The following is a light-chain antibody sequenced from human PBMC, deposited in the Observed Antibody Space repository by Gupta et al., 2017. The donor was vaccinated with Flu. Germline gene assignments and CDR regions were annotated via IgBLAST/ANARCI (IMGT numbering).Light chain of an antibody. Sequence: ETVMTQSPVTLSASPAERVTLSCRASQNVGRNLAWYQQKPGRAPRLLIFGASTRAADVPARFSGSGSGTEFTLTIDGRQSEDFVVYFCQHNKKCPISFGGGTTVDIK. CDR1: QNVGRN. CDR2: GAS. V-gene: IGKV3D-15*01. CDR3: QHNKKCPIS. J-gene: IGKJ4*01.